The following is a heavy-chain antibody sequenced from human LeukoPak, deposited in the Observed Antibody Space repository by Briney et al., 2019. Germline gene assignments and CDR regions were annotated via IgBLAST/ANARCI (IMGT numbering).Heavy chain of an antibody. Sequence: SVKVSCKASGGTFSSYAIIWVRQAPGQGLEWMGGIIPIFGTANYAQKFQGRVTITTDESTSTAYMELSSLRSEDTAVYYCARDRPGVLRYFDWLDWGQGTLVTVSS. CDR1: GGTFSSYA. CDR2: IIPIFGTA. J-gene: IGHJ4*02. D-gene: IGHD3-9*01. CDR3: ARDRPGVLRYFDWLD. V-gene: IGHV1-69*05.